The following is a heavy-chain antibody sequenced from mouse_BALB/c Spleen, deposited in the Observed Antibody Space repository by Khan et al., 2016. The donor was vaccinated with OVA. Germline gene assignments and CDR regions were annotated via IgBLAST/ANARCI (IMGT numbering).Heavy chain of an antibody. J-gene: IGHJ4*01. CDR1: GFSLTDYG. D-gene: IGHD2-10*01. CDR3: ARHPYYHSYVMDY. V-gene: IGHV2-6-1*01. Sequence: VQLQESGPALVAPSQSLSITCTISGFSLTDYGVHWVRQPPGKGLEWLVVIWSDGSTTYNSALKSRLSISKDNSKSQAFLKMNSLQTDDTAVYYCARHPYYHSYVMDYWGQGTSVTVSS. CDR2: IWSDGST.